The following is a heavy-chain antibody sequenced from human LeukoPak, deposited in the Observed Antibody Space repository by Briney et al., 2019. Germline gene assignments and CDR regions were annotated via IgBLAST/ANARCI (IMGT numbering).Heavy chain of an antibody. V-gene: IGHV3-74*01. CDR3: ARAPSEIGGYYPEYFRH. CDR2: IKSDGST. Sequence: GGSLRLSCAASGFTFSTYGMHWVRQAPGKGLVWVSRIKSDGSTNYADSVKGRFTISRDNAKHTVSLQMNSLRAEDTGVYYCARAPSEIGGYYPEYFRHWGQGTLVTVSS. J-gene: IGHJ1*01. D-gene: IGHD3-22*01. CDR1: GFTFSTYG.